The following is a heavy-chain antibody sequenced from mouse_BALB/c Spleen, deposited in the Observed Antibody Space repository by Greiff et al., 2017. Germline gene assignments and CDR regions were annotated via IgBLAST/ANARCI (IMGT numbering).Heavy chain of an antibody. CDR3: AREGAYYRYESFDY. D-gene: IGHD2-14*01. J-gene: IGHJ2*01. CDR2: ISDGGSYT. Sequence: EVQGVESGGGLVKPGGSLKLSCAASGFTFSDYYMYWVRQTPEKRLEWVATISDGGSYTYYPDSVKGRFTISSDNAKNNLYLQMSSLKSEDTAMYYCAREGAYYRYESFDYWGQGTTLTVSS. V-gene: IGHV5-4*02. CDR1: GFTFSDYY.